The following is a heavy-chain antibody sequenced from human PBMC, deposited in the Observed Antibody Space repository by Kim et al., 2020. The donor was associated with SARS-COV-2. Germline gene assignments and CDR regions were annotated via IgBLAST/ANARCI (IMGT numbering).Heavy chain of an antibody. CDR1: GGSISSSSYY. Sequence: SETLSLTCTVSGGSISSSSYYWGWIRQPPGKGLEWIGSIYYSGSTYYNPSLKSRVTISVDTSKNQFSLKLSSVTAADTAVYYCARRPRLGSSSWYDNWFDPWGQGTLVTVSS. J-gene: IGHJ5*02. CDR2: IYYSGST. D-gene: IGHD6-13*01. CDR3: ARRPRLGSSSWYDNWFDP. V-gene: IGHV4-39*01.